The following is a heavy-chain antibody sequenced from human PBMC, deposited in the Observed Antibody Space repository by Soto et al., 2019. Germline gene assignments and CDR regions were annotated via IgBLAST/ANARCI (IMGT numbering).Heavy chain of an antibody. D-gene: IGHD1-7*01. CDR1: GFTFSSYG. CDR2: SSATGAGT. Sequence: EVQLLESGGGLVQPGGSLRLSCAASGFTFSSYGMTWVRQAPGKGLEWVSFSSATGAGTYYADSVKGRFTISRDNYKNTLYLQMTSLSADDTAVYYCAKDRRAGGNYGFYSDFWGQGALVIVSS. CDR3: AKDRRAGGNYGFYSDF. J-gene: IGHJ4*02. V-gene: IGHV3-23*01.